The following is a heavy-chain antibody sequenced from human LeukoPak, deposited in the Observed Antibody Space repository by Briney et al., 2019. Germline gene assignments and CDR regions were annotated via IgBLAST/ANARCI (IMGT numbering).Heavy chain of an antibody. CDR3: ARDSEVPAADYYYYYYYMDV. Sequence: SETLSLTCTVSGGSISSYYWSWIRQPAGKGLEWIGRIYTSGSTNYNPSLKSRVTMSVDTSKNHFSLKLSSVTAADTAVYYCARDSEVPAADYYYYYYYMDVWGKGTTVTVSS. D-gene: IGHD2-2*01. CDR2: IYTSGST. CDR1: GGSISSYY. J-gene: IGHJ6*03. V-gene: IGHV4-4*07.